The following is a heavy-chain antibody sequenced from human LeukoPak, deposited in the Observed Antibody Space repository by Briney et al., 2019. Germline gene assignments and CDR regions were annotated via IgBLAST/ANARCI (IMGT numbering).Heavy chain of an antibody. Sequence: GGSLRLSCAASGFTFSSYWMNWVRQAPGKGLEWVSYISSSSSTIYYADSVKGRFTISRDNAKNSLYLQMNSLRDEDTAVYYCARGGFYCSGGSCYPGNGMDVWGQGTTVTVSS. V-gene: IGHV3-48*02. CDR2: ISSSSSTI. CDR3: ARGGFYCSGGSCYPGNGMDV. CDR1: GFTFSSYW. J-gene: IGHJ6*02. D-gene: IGHD2-15*01.